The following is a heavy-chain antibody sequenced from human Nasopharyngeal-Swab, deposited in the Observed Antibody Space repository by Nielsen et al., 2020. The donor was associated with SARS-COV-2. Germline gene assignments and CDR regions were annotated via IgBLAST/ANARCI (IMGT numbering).Heavy chain of an antibody. V-gene: IGHV3-9*01. D-gene: IGHD5-12*01. Sequence: GGSLRLSCAASGFTFSSYAMTWVRQAPGKGLEWVSGISWNSGSIGYADSVKGRFTISRDNAKNSLYLQMNSLRAEDTALYYCAKEALGYSGYDSNWFDPWGQGTLVTVSS. CDR3: AKEALGYSGYDSNWFDP. CDR2: ISWNSGSI. J-gene: IGHJ5*02. CDR1: GFTFSSYA.